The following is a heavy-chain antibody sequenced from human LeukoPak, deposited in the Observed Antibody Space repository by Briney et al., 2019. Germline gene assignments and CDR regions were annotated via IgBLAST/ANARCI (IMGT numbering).Heavy chain of an antibody. D-gene: IGHD6-19*01. J-gene: IGHJ4*02. CDR2: INHSGST. CDR3: ARQSWQWLVPPPYYFDY. V-gene: IGHV4-34*01. Sequence: RQXPXXGLXWIGEINHSGSTNYNPSLKSRVTISVDTSKNQFSLKLSSVTAADTAVYYCARQSWQWLVPPPYYFDYWGQGTLVTVSS.